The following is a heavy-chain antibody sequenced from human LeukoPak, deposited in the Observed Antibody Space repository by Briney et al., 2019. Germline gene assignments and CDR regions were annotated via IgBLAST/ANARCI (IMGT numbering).Heavy chain of an antibody. J-gene: IGHJ4*02. Sequence: GGSLRLSCAASGFTFSSYGMSWVRQAPGKGLEWVSAISGSGGSTYYADSVKGRFTISRDNSKNTLYLQMNSLRAEDTAVYYCAKSPEDTAMAQLDYWGQGTLVTVSS. D-gene: IGHD5-18*01. CDR1: GFTFSSYG. V-gene: IGHV3-23*01. CDR2: ISGSGGST. CDR3: AKSPEDTAMAQLDY.